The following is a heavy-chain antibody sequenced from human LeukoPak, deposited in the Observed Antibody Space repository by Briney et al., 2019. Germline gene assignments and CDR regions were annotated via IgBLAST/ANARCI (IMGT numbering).Heavy chain of an antibody. CDR3: AAAAPNTAGWHY. CDR1: GYNFPSYW. CDR2: MYPADSDI. J-gene: IGHJ4*02. V-gene: IGHV5-51*01. D-gene: IGHD6-13*01. Sequence: GESLKISCKGSGYNFPSYWIGWVRQMPGKGLEWMGIMYPADSDIRYSPSFQGQVTISADKSINTAFLQWASLKASDTAMYYCAAAAPNTAGWHYWGQGTLVTVSS.